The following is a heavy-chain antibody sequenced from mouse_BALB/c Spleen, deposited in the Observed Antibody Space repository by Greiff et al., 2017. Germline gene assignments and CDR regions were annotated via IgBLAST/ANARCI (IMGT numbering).Heavy chain of an antibody. D-gene: IGHD1-1*01. Sequence: EVQLQQSGPELVKPGASVKMSCKASGYTFTSYVMHWVKQKPGQGLEWIGYINPYNDGTKYNEKFKGKATLTSDKSSSTAYMELSSLTSEDSAVYYWARRDYYGSSYGDAMDDWGQGTAVTVAS. CDR1: GYTFTSYV. CDR2: INPYNDGT. CDR3: ARRDYYGSSYGDAMDD. J-gene: IGHJ4*01. V-gene: IGHV1-14*01.